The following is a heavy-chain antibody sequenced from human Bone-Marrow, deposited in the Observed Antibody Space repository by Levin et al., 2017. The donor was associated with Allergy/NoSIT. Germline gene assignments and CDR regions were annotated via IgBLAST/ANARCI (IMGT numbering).Heavy chain of an antibody. CDR2: IWFDGSNK. Sequence: RSGGSLRLSCAASGFTFSSFGMHWVRQAPGKGLEWVAFIWFDGSNKNYEDSVKGRFTISRDNSKNTLYLQMNSLTAEDTAVYYCARDLGSSRWVDYWGQGTLVTVSS. CDR3: ARDLGSSRWVDY. CDR1: GFTFSSFG. D-gene: IGHD1-26*01. V-gene: IGHV3-33*01. J-gene: IGHJ4*02.